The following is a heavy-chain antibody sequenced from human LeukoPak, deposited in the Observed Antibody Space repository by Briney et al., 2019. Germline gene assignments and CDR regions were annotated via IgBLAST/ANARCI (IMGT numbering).Heavy chain of an antibody. Sequence: PSETLSLTCTVSGGSISSYYWSWIRQPPGKGLEWIGYIYYSGSTNYNPSLKSRVTISVDTSKNQFSLKLSSVTAADTAVYYCARSGWVGYYFDYWGQGTLVTVSS. CDR2: IYYSGST. CDR1: GGSISSYY. J-gene: IGHJ4*02. D-gene: IGHD1-26*01. CDR3: ARSGWVGYYFDY. V-gene: IGHV4-59*01.